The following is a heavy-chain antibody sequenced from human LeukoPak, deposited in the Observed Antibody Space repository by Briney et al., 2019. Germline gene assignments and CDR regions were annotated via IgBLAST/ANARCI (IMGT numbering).Heavy chain of an antibody. D-gene: IGHD3-10*01. CDR2: IIPIFGTA. V-gene: IGHV1-69*13. Sequence: SVKVSCKASGGTFISYAISWVRQAPGQGLEWMGGIIPIFGTANYAQKFQGRVTITADESTSTAYMELSSLRSEDTAVYYCAPTMVRGVISRAIYYYYYGMDVWGQGTTVTVSS. J-gene: IGHJ6*02. CDR3: APTMVRGVISRAIYYYYYGMDV. CDR1: GGTFISYA.